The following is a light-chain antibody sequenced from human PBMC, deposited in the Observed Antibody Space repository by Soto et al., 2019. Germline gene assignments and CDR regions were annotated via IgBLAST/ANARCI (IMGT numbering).Light chain of an antibody. Sequence: EIVLTQSPATLSFSPGERATLSCRASHSVSRYLAWYEQKPGQAPRLLIYDASSRATGIPDRFSGSGSGTDFTLTISRLEPEDFAVYYCQQYGSSSTWTFGQGTKVDIK. J-gene: IGKJ1*01. V-gene: IGKV3-20*01. CDR1: HSVSRY. CDR2: DAS. CDR3: QQYGSSSTWT.